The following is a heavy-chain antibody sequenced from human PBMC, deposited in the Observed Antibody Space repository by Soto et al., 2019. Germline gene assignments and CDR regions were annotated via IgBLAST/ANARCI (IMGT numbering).Heavy chain of an antibody. D-gene: IGHD5-18*01. Sequence: SETLSHTCTVSGGSSISNSYYWGWIRKPPGKGLEWIGSVYYSGSTYYNPSLKSRVTISVDTSKNQFSLKLSSVTAADTAVYYCARLGYSYGYYFDYWGQGTLVTVSS. J-gene: IGHJ4*02. CDR3: ARLGYSYGYYFDY. CDR2: VYYSGST. V-gene: IGHV4-39*01. CDR1: GGSSISNSYY.